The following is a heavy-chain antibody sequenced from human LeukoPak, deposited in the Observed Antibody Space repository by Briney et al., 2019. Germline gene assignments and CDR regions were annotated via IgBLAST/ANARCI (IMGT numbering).Heavy chain of an antibody. CDR3: ARDLPVVALVMDY. CDR1: GGTFSSYA. J-gene: IGHJ4*02. CDR2: IIPILGIA. D-gene: IGHD2-15*01. V-gene: IGHV1-69*04. Sequence: ASVKVSCKASGGTFSSYAISWVRQAPGQGLEWMGRIIPILGIANYAQKFQGRVTITADTSTSTAYMELSSLKFDDTAVYFCARDLPVVALVMDYWGQGTLITVSS.